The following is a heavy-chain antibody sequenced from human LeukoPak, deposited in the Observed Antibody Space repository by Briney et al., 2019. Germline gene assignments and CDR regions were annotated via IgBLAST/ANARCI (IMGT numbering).Heavy chain of an antibody. D-gene: IGHD3-10*01. CDR3: AKRRHYYGSGDYYRDP. CDR2: ISGSGTNT. J-gene: IGHJ5*02. V-gene: IGHV3-23*01. Sequence: AGKSLRLSCAASGFTFSSYAMSWVRQAPGKGLEWVSSISGSGTNTYYADSVKGRFTISRDNSRNLLFLQMSSLRVEDTAVYYCAKRRHYYGSGDYYRDPWGQGTLVTVSS. CDR1: GFTFSSYA.